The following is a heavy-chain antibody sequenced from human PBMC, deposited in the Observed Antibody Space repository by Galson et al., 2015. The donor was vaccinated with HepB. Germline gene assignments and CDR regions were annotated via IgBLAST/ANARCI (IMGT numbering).Heavy chain of an antibody. V-gene: IGHV3-15*01. CDR3: TTTGGSDFDY. D-gene: IGHD1-26*01. CDR1: IFTFRNAW. CDR2: IKSKTDGGTT. Sequence: SLRLSCAASIFTFRNAWMTWVRQAPGKGLEWVGRIKSKTDGGTTDYAAPVKGRFTISRDDSKKTLFLQMNSLKTEDTAVYYCTTTGGSDFDYWGQGTLVTVSP. J-gene: IGHJ4*02.